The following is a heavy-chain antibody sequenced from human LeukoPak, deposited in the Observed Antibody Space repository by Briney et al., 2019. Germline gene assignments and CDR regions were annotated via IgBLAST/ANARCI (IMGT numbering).Heavy chain of an antibody. CDR2: IYYSGST. D-gene: IGHD5-18*01. V-gene: IGHV4-39*01. J-gene: IGHJ4*02. Sequence: PETLSLTCTVSGGSISSSSYYWGWIRQPPGKGLEWIGSIYYSGSTYYNPSLKSRVTISVDTSKNQFSLKLSSVTAADTAVYYCARRTPPGYSYGYSDYWGQGTLVTVSS. CDR3: ARRTPPGYSYGYSDY. CDR1: GGSISSSSYY.